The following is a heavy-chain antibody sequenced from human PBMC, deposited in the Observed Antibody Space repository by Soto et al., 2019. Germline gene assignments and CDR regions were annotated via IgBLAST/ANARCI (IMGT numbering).Heavy chain of an antibody. CDR3: ARVGGYCSGGSCRHPYYFDY. Sequence: SETLSLTCTVSGGSISSYYWSWIRQPAGKGLEWIGRIYTSGSTNYNPSLKSRVTMSVDTSKNQFSLKLSSVTAADTAVYYCARVGGYCSGGSCRHPYYFDYWGQGTLVTVPS. J-gene: IGHJ4*02. CDR1: GGSISSYY. V-gene: IGHV4-4*07. D-gene: IGHD2-15*01. CDR2: IYTSGST.